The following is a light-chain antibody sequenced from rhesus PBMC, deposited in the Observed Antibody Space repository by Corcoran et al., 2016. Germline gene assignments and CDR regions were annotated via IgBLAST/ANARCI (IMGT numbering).Light chain of an antibody. J-gene: IGKJ4*01. Sequence: DIQMTQSPPSLSASVGDTVTITCRASQSISNWLAWYQQKPGKAPKLLIYKTSTLQSGVPSRFSGSGSGTDVTLTISSLQSEDFATYYCQQYSSFPLGFGGGTKVEIK. CDR2: KTS. CDR1: QSISNW. V-gene: IGKV1-22*01. CDR3: QQYSSFPLG.